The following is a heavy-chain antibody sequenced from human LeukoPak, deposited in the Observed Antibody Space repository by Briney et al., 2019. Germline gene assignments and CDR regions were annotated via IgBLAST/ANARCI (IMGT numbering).Heavy chain of an antibody. Sequence: GGSLRLSCAASGFTFSSYAMHWVRQAPGKGLEWVAVISYDGSNKYYADSVKGRFTISRDNSKNTLYLQMNSLGAEDTAVYYCAKDLYGDYGMDVWGXGTTVTVSS. J-gene: IGHJ6*02. D-gene: IGHD4-17*01. CDR2: ISYDGSNK. CDR1: GFTFSSYA. V-gene: IGHV3-30-3*02. CDR3: AKDLYGDYGMDV.